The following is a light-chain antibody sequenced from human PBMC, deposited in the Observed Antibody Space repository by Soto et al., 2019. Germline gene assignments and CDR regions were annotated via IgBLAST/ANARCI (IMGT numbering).Light chain of an antibody. CDR3: SSYAGSNKVV. CDR2: EVN. CDR1: SSDVGDY. Sequence: QSVLTQPPSASGSPGQSVTISCTGTSSDVGDYVSWYQQHPGRAPELMIYEVNKRHSGVPDRFSGSKSGNTASLTVSGLQADDEADYYCSSYAGSNKVVFGGGTKVTVL. J-gene: IGLJ2*01. V-gene: IGLV2-8*01.